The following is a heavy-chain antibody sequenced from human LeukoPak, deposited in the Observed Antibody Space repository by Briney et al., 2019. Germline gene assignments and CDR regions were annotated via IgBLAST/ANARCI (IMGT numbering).Heavy chain of an antibody. V-gene: IGHV1-18*01. CDR3: ARRYYDSSGYYFFDY. CDR2: ISAYNGNT. D-gene: IGHD3-22*01. J-gene: IGHJ4*02. CDR1: GYTFTSYG. Sequence: GASVKVSCKASGYTFTSYGISWVRQAPGQGLDWMGWISAYNGNTNYAQKLQGRVTITADKSTSTAYMELSSLRSEDTAVYYCARRYYDSSGYYFFDYWGQGTLVTVSS.